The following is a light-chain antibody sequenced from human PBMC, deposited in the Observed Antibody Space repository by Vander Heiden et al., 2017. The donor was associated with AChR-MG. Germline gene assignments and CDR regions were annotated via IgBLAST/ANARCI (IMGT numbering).Light chain of an antibody. Sequence: DIQMTQSPSSVSASVGDRVTITCRASQGIRSWLAWYQQKPGKAPKLLISASSNLQSGVPSRFSGRGSGTDFTLTISSLQPEDFATYYCQQGDSFPWTFGQGTKVEVK. CDR3: QQGDSFPWT. CDR1: QGIRSW. CDR2: ASS. J-gene: IGKJ1*01. V-gene: IGKV1-12*01.